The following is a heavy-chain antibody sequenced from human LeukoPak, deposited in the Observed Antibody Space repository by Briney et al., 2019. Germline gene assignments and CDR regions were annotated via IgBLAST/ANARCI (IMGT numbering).Heavy chain of an antibody. J-gene: IGHJ4*02. D-gene: IGHD6-19*01. CDR2: ISYSGRT. CDR3: ARSWLV. CDR1: GGSISSGSYL. V-gene: IGHV4-39*02. Sequence: PSETLSLTCSVSGGSISSGSYLWGWIRQSPGKGLEWIGSISYSGRTYYNPSLKSRATISVDTSKIHLSLNLNSVTAADTAVYYCARSWLVWGQGTLVTVSS.